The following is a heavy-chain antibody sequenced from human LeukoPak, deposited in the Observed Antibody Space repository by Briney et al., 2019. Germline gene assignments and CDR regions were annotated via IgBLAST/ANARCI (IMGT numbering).Heavy chain of an antibody. D-gene: IGHD3-10*01. CDR2: ISSSGGSA. J-gene: IGHJ4*02. CDR3: ARDPNYGSGSYYDY. V-gene: IGHV3-64*01. Sequence: PGGTLRLSCAASGFTFSNYAMHWVRQAPGKGLEYVSTISSSGGSAQYANSVKGRFTISRDNSKNTLYLQMGSLRAEDTAVYYCARDPNYGSGSYYDYWGQGTLVTVYS. CDR1: GFTFSNYA.